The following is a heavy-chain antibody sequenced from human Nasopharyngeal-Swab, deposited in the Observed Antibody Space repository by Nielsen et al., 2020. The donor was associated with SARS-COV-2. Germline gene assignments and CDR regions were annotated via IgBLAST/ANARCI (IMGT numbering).Heavy chain of an antibody. V-gene: IGHV4-38-2*02. J-gene: IGHJ4*02. CDR2: IYHSGST. CDR3: ARARGSYGALFFDY. CDR1: GYSISSGYY. D-gene: IGHD4-17*01. Sequence: SETLSLTCTVSGYSISSGYYWGWIRQPPGKGLEWIGSIYHSGSTYYNPSLTSRVTISVDTSKNQFSLKLSSVTAADTAVYYCARARGSYGALFFDYWGQGTLVTVSS.